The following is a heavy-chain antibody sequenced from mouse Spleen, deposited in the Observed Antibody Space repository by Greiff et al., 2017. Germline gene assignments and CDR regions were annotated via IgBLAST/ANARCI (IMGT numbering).Heavy chain of an antibody. J-gene: IGHJ2*01. V-gene: IGHV3-6*01. D-gene: IGHD4-1*02. CDR3: ARDLNWERGYFDY. CDR2: ISYDGSN. CDR1: GYSITSGYY. Sequence: EVQLQESGPGLVKPSQSLSLTCSVTGYSITSGYYWNWIRQFPGNKLEWMGYISYDGSNNYNPSLKNRISITRDTSKNQFFLKLNSVTTEDTATYYCARDLNWERGYFDYWGQGTTLTVSS.